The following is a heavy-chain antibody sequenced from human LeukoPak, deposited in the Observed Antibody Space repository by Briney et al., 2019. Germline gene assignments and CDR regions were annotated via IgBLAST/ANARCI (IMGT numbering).Heavy chain of an antibody. Sequence: GGSLRLSCAASGFTFSGYGMHWVRQAPGKGMEWVAVIWYDASNKYYADSVKGRFTISRDNSKNTLSPQMNSLRAEDTAVYYCARDLTLTGHYQAPASMDNWGQGTLVTVSS. J-gene: IGHJ4*02. CDR2: IWYDASNK. CDR1: GFTFSGYG. CDR3: ARDLTLTGHYQAPASMDN. V-gene: IGHV3-33*01. D-gene: IGHD3-9*01.